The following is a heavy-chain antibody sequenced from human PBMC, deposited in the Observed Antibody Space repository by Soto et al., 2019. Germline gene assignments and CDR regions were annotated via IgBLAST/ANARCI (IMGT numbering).Heavy chain of an antibody. V-gene: IGHV3-23*01. CDR2: ISGSGGST. Sequence: GGSLRLSCAASGFTFSSYAMSWVRQVPGKGLEWVSAISGSGGSTYYADSVKGRFTISRDNSKNTLYLQMNSLRAEDTAVYYCAKDRDGYNYEASAFDIWGQGTMVTVSS. CDR1: GFTFSSYA. CDR3: AKDRDGYNYEASAFDI. J-gene: IGHJ3*02. D-gene: IGHD5-12*01.